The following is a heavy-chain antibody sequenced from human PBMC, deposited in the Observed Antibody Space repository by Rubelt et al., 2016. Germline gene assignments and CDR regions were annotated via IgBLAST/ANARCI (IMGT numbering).Heavy chain of an antibody. D-gene: IGHD3-16*01. Sequence: EVQLVESGGGLVQPGGSLRLSCSASGFTLSNYAMHWVRQAPGKGLDFVSAINRDGDSTYYADSVKGRFTISRDNSKNTLFLQMSSLREEDTAVYYCVRSAGYYDLWGQGILVTVSS. CDR2: INRDGDST. CDR3: VRSAGYYDL. CDR1: GFTLSNYA. J-gene: IGHJ4*02. V-gene: IGHV3-64D*06.